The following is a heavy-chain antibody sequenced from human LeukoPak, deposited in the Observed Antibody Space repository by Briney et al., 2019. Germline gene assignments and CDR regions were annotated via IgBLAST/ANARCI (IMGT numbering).Heavy chain of an antibody. Sequence: SETLSLTCTVSGGSISSYYWSWIRQPPGKGLEWIGYIYYSGSTNYNPSLKNRVTISVDTSKNQFSLKLSSVTAADTAVYYCARKVPGSYYTNWFDPWGQGTLVTVSS. V-gene: IGHV4-59*08. CDR2: IYYSGST. CDR1: GGSISSYY. D-gene: IGHD3-10*01. J-gene: IGHJ5*02. CDR3: ARKVPGSYYTNWFDP.